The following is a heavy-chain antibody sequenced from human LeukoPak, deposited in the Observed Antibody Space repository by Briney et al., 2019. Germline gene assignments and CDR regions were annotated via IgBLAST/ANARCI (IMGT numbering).Heavy chain of an antibody. V-gene: IGHV1-69*04. Sequence: GASVKVSCKASGGTFSSYAISWVRQAPGQGLEWMGRIIPILGIANYAQKFQGRVTITADKSTSTAYMELSSLGSEDTAVYYCASSGSYPPYGMDVWGQGTTVTVSS. CDR2: IIPILGIA. CDR3: ASSGSYPPYGMDV. CDR1: GGTFSSYA. D-gene: IGHD1-26*01. J-gene: IGHJ6*02.